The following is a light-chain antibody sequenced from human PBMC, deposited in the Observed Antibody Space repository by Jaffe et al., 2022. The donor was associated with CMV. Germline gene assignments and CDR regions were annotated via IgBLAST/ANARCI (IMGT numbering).Light chain of an antibody. J-gene: IGKJ2*03. CDR2: DAS. V-gene: IGKV1-33*01. Sequence: DIQMTQSPSSLSASVGDRVTITCQASQDISNYLNWYQQKPGKAPKLLISDASNLQTGVPSRFNGRGSGTDFTFTIASLQPEDIATYYCQQYENPYSFGQGTKLEIK. CDR1: QDISNY. CDR3: QQYENPYS.